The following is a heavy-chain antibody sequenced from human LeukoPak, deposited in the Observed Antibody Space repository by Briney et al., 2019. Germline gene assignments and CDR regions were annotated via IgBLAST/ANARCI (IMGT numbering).Heavy chain of an antibody. D-gene: IGHD3-22*01. CDR1: GFTFSSYW. V-gene: IGHV3-74*01. CDR3: ARVDDGSGKKWFDP. Sequence: GGSLRLSCAASGFTFSSYWMHWVRQAPGKGLVWVSRINGDGSRINYADSVKGRFTISRDNAKNTLFLEMNSLRAEDTAVYYCARVDDGSGKKWFDPWGQGTLVTVSS. CDR2: INGDGSRI. J-gene: IGHJ5*02.